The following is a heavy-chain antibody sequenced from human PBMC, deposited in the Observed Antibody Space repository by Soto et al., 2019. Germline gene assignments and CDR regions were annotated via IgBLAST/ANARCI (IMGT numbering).Heavy chain of an antibody. CDR3: AREKFGAYYDILTEPYLYYFDY. Sequence: PGGSLRLSCAASGFTFSSYWMSWVRQAPGKGLEWVANIKQDGSEKYYVDSVKGRFTISRDNAKNSLYLQMNSLRAEDTAVYYCAREKFGAYYDILTEPYLYYFDYWGQGTLVTVSS. J-gene: IGHJ4*02. CDR2: IKQDGSEK. CDR1: GFTFSSYW. V-gene: IGHV3-7*01. D-gene: IGHD3-9*01.